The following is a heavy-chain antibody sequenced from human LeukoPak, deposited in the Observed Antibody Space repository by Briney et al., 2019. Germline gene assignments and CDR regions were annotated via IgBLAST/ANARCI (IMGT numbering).Heavy chain of an antibody. D-gene: IGHD5-18*01. CDR2: IDPYNGNT. CDR1: GYTFRSYG. J-gene: IGHJ6*03. CDR3: ARVIHLVYYYMDV. Sequence: GASVKVSCKASGYTFRSYGINWVRQAPGQGLEWMGRIDPYNGNTNYAQKSQGRVTMTTDASTNTAYMELRSLRSDDTAVYYCARVIHLVYYYMDVWGKGTTVTVSS. V-gene: IGHV1-18*01.